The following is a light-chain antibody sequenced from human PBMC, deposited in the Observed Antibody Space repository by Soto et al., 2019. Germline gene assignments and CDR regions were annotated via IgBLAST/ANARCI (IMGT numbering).Light chain of an antibody. V-gene: IGKV3-11*01. CDR1: QSVTTY. CDR3: QQRSNWPPAIT. J-gene: IGKJ5*01. CDR2: DAS. Sequence: ETVLTQSPATLSLSPGESATLSCRASQSVTTYLAWYQQKPGQAPRLLIYDASVRATGIPARFSASGSGTDFTLTISSREPEDFEVDYCQQRSNWPPAITFGQGTRLEIK.